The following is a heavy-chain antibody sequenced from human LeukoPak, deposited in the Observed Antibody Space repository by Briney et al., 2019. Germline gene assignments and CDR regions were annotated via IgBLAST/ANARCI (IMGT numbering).Heavy chain of an antibody. CDR3: ARDYGYCSSTSCAEGQKAVYYYGMDV. Sequence: GGSLRLSCAASGFTFSSYAMSWVCQAPGKGLEWVSVIYSGGSTYYADSVKGRFTISRDNSKNTLYLQMNSLRAEDTAVYYCARDYGYCSSTSCAEGQKAVYYYGMDVWGQGTTVTVSS. CDR1: GFTFSSYA. D-gene: IGHD2-2*01. V-gene: IGHV3-53*01. J-gene: IGHJ6*02. CDR2: IYSGGST.